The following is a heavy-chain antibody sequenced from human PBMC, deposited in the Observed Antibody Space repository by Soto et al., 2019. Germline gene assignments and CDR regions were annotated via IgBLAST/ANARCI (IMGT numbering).Heavy chain of an antibody. D-gene: IGHD5-18*01. Sequence: GGSLRLSCAASGFTFSSYSMNWVRQAPGKGLEWVSSISSSSSYIYYADSVKGRFTISRDNAKNSLYLQMNSLRAEDTAVYYCARYSYGLPFHYGMDVWGQGTTVTVSS. CDR1: GFTFSSYS. J-gene: IGHJ6*02. V-gene: IGHV3-21*01. CDR3: ARYSYGLPFHYGMDV. CDR2: ISSSSSYI.